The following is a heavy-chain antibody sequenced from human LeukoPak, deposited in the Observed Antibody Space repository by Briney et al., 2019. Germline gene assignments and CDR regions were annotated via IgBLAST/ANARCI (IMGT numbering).Heavy chain of an antibody. J-gene: IGHJ4*02. CDR2: IKTKTDGGTT. D-gene: IGHD5-24*01. CDR1: GFTLSNAW. V-gene: IGHV3-15*01. CDR3: ATPGRRWDYFDY. Sequence: GGSLRLSCTVSGFTLSNAWMTWVRQAPGKGLEWIGRIKTKTDGGTTDYAAPVKGRFTILRDDSKNTVYLQMNSLKIEDTAVYSCATPGRRWDYFDYWGRGTLVTVSP.